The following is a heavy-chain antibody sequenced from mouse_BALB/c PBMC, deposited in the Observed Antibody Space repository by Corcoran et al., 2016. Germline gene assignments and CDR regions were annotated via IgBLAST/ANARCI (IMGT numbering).Heavy chain of an antibody. CDR1: GYSFTSYY. Sequence: QVQLQQSGPALVKPGASVKISCKASGYSFTSYYIHWVKQRPGQGLEWIGWIFPGSGNTKYNEKFKGKATLTADTSSSTAYMQRSSLTSEDSAVYFCARSSYGNYLDYWGQGITLTVSS. V-gene: IGHV1-66*01. CDR2: IFPGSGNT. CDR3: ARSSYGNYLDY. D-gene: IGHD2-10*01. J-gene: IGHJ2*01.